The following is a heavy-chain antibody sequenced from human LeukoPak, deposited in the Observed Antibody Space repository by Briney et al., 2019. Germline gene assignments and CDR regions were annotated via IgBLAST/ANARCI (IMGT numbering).Heavy chain of an antibody. D-gene: IGHD3-22*01. CDR2: IYYSGST. Sequence: SETLSLTCTVSGGSISSGGYSWSWIRQHPGKGLEWIGYIYYSGSTYYNPSLKSRVTISVDTSKNQFSLKLSSVTAADTAVYYCARAERTTNYDSSGYLDYWGQGTLVTVSS. CDR1: GGSISSGGYS. J-gene: IGHJ4*02. V-gene: IGHV4-31*03. CDR3: ARAERTTNYDSSGYLDY.